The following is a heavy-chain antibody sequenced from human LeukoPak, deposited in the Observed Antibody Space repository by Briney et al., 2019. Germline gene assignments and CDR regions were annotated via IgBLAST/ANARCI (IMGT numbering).Heavy chain of an antibody. V-gene: IGHV3-48*04. CDR2: ISSSGSTI. Sequence: GGSLRLSCAASGFTFSSYSMSWIRQAPGKGLEWVSYISSSGSTIYYADSVKGRFTISRDNAKNSLYLQMNSLRAEDTAVYYCARDRRDSSGSYFDYWGQGTLVTVSS. CDR3: ARDRRDSSGSYFDY. D-gene: IGHD3-22*01. CDR1: GFTFSSYS. J-gene: IGHJ4*02.